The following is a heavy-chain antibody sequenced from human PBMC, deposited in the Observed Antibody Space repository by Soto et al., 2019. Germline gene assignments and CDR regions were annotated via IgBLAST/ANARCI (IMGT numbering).Heavy chain of an antibody. CDR1: GFTFSSYG. Sequence: PVGSLRLSCAASGFTFSSYGMHWVRQAPGKGLEWVAVISYDGSNKYYADSVKGRFTISRDNSKNTLYLQMNSLRAEDTAVYYCAKDYYGMDVWGQGTTVTVSS. CDR2: ISYDGSNK. CDR3: AKDYYGMDV. J-gene: IGHJ6*02. V-gene: IGHV3-30*18.